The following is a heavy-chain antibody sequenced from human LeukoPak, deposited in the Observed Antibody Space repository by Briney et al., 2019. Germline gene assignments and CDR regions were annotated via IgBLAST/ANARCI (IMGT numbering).Heavy chain of an antibody. CDR2: INLSDGGT. V-gene: IGHV1-46*01. D-gene: IGHD3-22*01. J-gene: IGHJ1*01. CDR3: ARGADDSSGFDPAEYFLH. Sequence: ASVKVSCKASGYNFTIYYMHWVRQAPGQGLEWMGIINLSDGGTYYAENFQGRVTMTKDTSTSTVYMELSSLRSEDTAFYYCARGADDSSGFDPAEYFLHWGQGTLVTVSS. CDR1: GYNFTIYY.